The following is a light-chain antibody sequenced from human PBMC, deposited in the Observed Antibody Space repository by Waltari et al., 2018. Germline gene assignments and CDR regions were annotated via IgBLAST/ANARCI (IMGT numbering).Light chain of an antibody. V-gene: IGLV2-14*03. CDR1: SSDGGRYNY. CDR2: DVN. J-gene: IGLJ2*01. CDR3: SSYTSSSTLEV. Sequence: QSALTQPASVSGFPAQSITISCTGPSSDGGRYNYLSLYQQNPGKAPKLMIYDVNNRPSGVSNRFSGSKSVNTASLTISGLQAEDEADYYCSSYTSSSTLEVFGGGTKLTVL.